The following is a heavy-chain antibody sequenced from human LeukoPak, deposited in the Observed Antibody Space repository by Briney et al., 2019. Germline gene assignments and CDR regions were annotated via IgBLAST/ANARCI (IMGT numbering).Heavy chain of an antibody. CDR1: GGSISSYY. Sequence: SETLSLTCTVSGGSISSYYWSWIRQPAGKGLEWIGRIYTSGSTNYNPSLKSRVTMSVDTSKNQFSPKLSSVTAADTAVYYCARVRPHYDILIGYYLPYYYYMDVWGKGTTVTVSS. V-gene: IGHV4-4*07. CDR2: IYTSGST. CDR3: ARVRPHYDILIGYYLPYYYYMDV. J-gene: IGHJ6*03. D-gene: IGHD3-9*01.